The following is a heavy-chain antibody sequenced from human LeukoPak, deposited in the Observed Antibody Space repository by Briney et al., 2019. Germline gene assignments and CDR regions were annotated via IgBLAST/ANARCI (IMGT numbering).Heavy chain of an antibody. CDR1: GYTFTGYY. Sequence: ASVKVSCKASGYTFTGYYMHWVRQAPGQGLEWMGWINPNSGGTSYAQKFQGRVTMTRDTSISTAYMELSRLRSDDTAVYYCARENVLLWFGELWNDYWGQGTLVTVSS. D-gene: IGHD3-10*01. V-gene: IGHV1-2*02. CDR3: ARENVLLWFGELWNDY. CDR2: INPNSGGT. J-gene: IGHJ4*02.